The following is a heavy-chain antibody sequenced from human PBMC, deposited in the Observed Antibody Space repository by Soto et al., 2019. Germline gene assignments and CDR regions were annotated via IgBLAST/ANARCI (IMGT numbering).Heavy chain of an antibody. CDR2: INPSGGST. CDR1: GYTFTSYY. D-gene: IGHD3-10*01. Sequence: QVQLVQSGAEVKKPGASVKVSCKASGYTFTSYYMHWVRQAPGQGLELMGIINPSGGSTSYAQKFQGRVTMARVTSTSTVCMVLSSLRSEDTAVYFCAGGGRLWFGERGPRRARDNWFDHWGQGPLVTVSS. CDR3: AGGGRLWFGERGPRRARDNWFDH. J-gene: IGHJ5*02. V-gene: IGHV1-46*01.